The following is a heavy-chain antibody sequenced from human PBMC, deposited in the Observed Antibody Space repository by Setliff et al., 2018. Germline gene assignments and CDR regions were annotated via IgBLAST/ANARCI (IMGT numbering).Heavy chain of an antibody. J-gene: IGHJ4*02. CDR1: GGSISSGSYY. CDR3: ARGGGGKPFDY. V-gene: IGHV4-61*02. CDR2: IYTSGNT. Sequence: SETLSLPCTVSGGSISSGSYYWNWIRQPAGKGLEWIGRIYTSGNTNYNPSLKSRVTISVDTSKNQFSLKLSSLTAAYTAVYYCARGGGGKPFDYCGQGTLVTVSS. D-gene: IGHD2-15*01.